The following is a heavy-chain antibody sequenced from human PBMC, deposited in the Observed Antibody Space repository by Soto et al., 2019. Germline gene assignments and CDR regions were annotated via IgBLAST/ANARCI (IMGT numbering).Heavy chain of an antibody. CDR2: IIPILGIA. Sequence: ASVKVSCKASGGTFSSYTISWVRQAPGHGLEWMGRIIPILGIANYAQKFQGRVTITADKSTSTAYMELSSLRSEDTAVYYCAREDSLESYYYYYMDVWAKGTTVTVSS. J-gene: IGHJ6*03. CDR1: GGTFSSYT. V-gene: IGHV1-69*04. CDR3: AREDSLESYYYYYMDV. D-gene: IGHD3-3*01.